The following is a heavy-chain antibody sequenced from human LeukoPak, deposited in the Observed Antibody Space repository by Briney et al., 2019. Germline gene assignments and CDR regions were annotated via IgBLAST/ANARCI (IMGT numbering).Heavy chain of an antibody. V-gene: IGHV4-39*01. D-gene: IGHD3-22*01. CDR2: IYYSGST. CDR1: GGSISSSSYY. J-gene: IGHJ4*02. CDR3: ASPQRGSAYYYVPFYFDY. Sequence: PSETLSLTCTVSGGSISSSSYYWGWIRQPPGKGLEWIGSIYYSGSTYYNPSLKSRVTISVDTSKNQFSLTLSSVTAADTAVYYCASPQRGSAYYYVPFYFDYWGQGTLVTVSS.